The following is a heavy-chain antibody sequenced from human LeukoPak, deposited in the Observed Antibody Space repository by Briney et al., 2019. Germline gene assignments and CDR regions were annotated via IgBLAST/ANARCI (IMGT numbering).Heavy chain of an antibody. CDR2: IKQDGSEK. Sequence: PGGSLRLSCAASGFTFSSHWMSWVRQAPGKGLEWVAHIKQDGSEKYYVGSVKGRFTISRDNAKNSLFLQMNSLRAEDTAVYYCARYSGYWDFDYWGQGTLVTVSS. D-gene: IGHD5-12*01. V-gene: IGHV3-7*01. J-gene: IGHJ4*02. CDR3: ARYSGYWDFDY. CDR1: GFTFSSHW.